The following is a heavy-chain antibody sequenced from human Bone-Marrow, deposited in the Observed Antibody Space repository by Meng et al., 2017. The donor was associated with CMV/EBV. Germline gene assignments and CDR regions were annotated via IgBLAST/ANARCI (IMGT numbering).Heavy chain of an antibody. J-gene: IGHJ4*01. CDR1: GGSISSSSYY. Sequence: SETLSLTCTVSGGSISSSSYYWGWIRQPPGKGLEWIGSIYYSGSTYYNPSLKSRVTISVDTSKNQFSLKLSSVTAADTAVYYCARTPPSAVYFDDWGPGHLVHGAS. CDR2: IYYSGST. V-gene: IGHV4-39*07. D-gene: IGHD2-2*01. CDR3: ARTPPSAVYFDD.